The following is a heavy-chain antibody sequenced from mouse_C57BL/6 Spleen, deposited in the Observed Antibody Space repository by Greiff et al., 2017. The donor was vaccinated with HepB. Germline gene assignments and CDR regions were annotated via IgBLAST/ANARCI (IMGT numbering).Heavy chain of an antibody. CDR2: ISSGGSYT. V-gene: IGHV5-6*01. Sequence: EVKVVESGGDLVKPGGSLKLSCAASGFTFSSYGMSWVRQTPDKRLEWVATISSGGSYTYYPDSVKGRITISRDNAKNTLYLQVSSLKSEDTAMYYCAKHSYGSFYYCAIDYWGQGNSVTVSS. CDR3: AKHSYGSFYYCAIDY. J-gene: IGHJ4*01. CDR1: GFTFSSYG. D-gene: IGHD1-1*01.